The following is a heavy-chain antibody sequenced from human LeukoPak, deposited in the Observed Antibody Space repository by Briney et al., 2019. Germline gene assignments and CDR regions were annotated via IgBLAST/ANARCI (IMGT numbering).Heavy chain of an antibody. Sequence: SETLSLTCTVSGYSISSGYYWGWIRQPPGKGLEWIGSIYHSGSTYYNPSLKSRVTISVDTSKNQFSLKLSSVTAADTAVYYCARGLRQLVPGFDYWGQGTLVTVSS. CDR1: GYSISSGYY. CDR2: IYHSGST. CDR3: ARGLRQLVPGFDY. D-gene: IGHD6-6*01. V-gene: IGHV4-38-2*02. J-gene: IGHJ4*02.